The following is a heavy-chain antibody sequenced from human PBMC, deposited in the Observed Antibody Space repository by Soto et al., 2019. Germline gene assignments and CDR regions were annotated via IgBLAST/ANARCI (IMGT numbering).Heavy chain of an antibody. V-gene: IGHV3-7*01. J-gene: IGHJ6*03. D-gene: IGHD3-10*01. CDR2: IKQDGSEK. Sequence: GGSLRLSCAASGFTFSSYWMSWVRQAPGKGLEWVANIKQDGSEKYYVDSVKGRFTISRDNAKNSLYLQMNSLRAEDTAVYYCARDAQARAYYYYYMDVWGKGTTVTVSS. CDR3: ARDAQARAYYYYYMDV. CDR1: GFTFSSYW.